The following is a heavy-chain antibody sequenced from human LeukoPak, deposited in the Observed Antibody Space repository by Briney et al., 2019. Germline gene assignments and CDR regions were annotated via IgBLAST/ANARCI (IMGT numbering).Heavy chain of an antibody. J-gene: IGHJ4*02. Sequence: ASVKVSCKASGYTFTSYGISWVRQAPGQGLEWMGWISAYNDNTNYAQKLQGRVTMTTDTSTSTAYMELRSLRSDDTAVYYCARERQRITIFGVVTDYFDYWGQGTLVTVSS. D-gene: IGHD3-3*01. V-gene: IGHV1-18*01. CDR1: GYTFTSYG. CDR3: ARERQRITIFGVVTDYFDY. CDR2: ISAYNDNT.